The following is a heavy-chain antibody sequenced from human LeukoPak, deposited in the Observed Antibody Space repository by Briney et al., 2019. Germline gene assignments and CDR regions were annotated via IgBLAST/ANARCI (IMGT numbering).Heavy chain of an antibody. CDR2: IHYTGST. Sequence: PSETLSLTCNVSGGSISGYYWSWIRQPPGKGLEWVGYIHYTGSTRYRASLKGRVTMSVDTSKNQFALKLTSVTAADAAVYYCARSTVALATLWFDPWGQGTLVTVSS. V-gene: IGHV4-59*08. CDR3: ARSTVALATLWFDP. J-gene: IGHJ5*02. D-gene: IGHD2/OR15-2a*01. CDR1: GGSISGYY.